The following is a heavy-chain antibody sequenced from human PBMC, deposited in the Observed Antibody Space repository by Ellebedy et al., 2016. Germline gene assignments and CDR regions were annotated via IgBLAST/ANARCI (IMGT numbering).Heavy chain of an antibody. J-gene: IGHJ5*02. CDR3: AKAAAGIFDNWFDP. V-gene: IGHV1-69*06. CDR1: GCTFSSYA. Sequence: SVKVSXXASGCTFSSYAISWVRQAPGQGLEWMGGIIPIFGTANYAQKFQGRVTITADKSTSTAYMELSSLRSEDTAVYYCAKAAAGIFDNWFDPWGQGTLVTVSS. CDR2: IIPIFGTA. D-gene: IGHD6-13*01.